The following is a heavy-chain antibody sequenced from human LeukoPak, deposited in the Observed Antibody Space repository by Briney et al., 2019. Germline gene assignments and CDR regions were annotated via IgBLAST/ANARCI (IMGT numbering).Heavy chain of an antibody. D-gene: IGHD6-13*01. J-gene: IGHJ6*04. V-gene: IGHV4-34*01. CDR1: GGSFSGYY. CDR2: INHSGST. Sequence: SETLSPTCAVYGGSFSGYYWSWIRQPPGKGLEWIGEINHSGSTNYNPSLKSRVTISVDTSKNQFSLKLSSVTAADTAVYYCARGGKQQLVHYYYGMDVWGKGTTVTVSS. CDR3: ARGGKQQLVHYYYGMDV.